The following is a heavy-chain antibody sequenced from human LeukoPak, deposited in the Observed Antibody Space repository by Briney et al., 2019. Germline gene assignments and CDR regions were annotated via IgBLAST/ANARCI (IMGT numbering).Heavy chain of an antibody. CDR2: ISYDGSNK. CDR1: GFTFSSYG. D-gene: IGHD2-15*01. CDR3: GVMVAATHSNWFDP. J-gene: IGHJ5*02. V-gene: IGHV3-30*03. Sequence: QPGRSLRLSCAASGFTFSSYGMHWVRQAPGKGLEWVAVISYDGSNKYYADSVKGRFTISRDNSKNTLYLQMNSLRAEDTAVYYCGVMVAATHSNWFDPWGQGTLVTVSS.